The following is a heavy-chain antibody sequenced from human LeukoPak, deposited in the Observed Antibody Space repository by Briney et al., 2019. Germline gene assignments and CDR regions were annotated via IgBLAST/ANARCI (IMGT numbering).Heavy chain of an antibody. CDR2: ISYDGSNK. V-gene: IGHV3-30*03. D-gene: IGHD2-15*01. CDR3: ATSETAERYCSGGSCYSGDYYYGMDV. Sequence: PGRSLRLSCAASGFTFSSYGMHWVRQAPGKGLEWVAVISYDGSNKYYADSVKGRFTIPRDNSKNTLYLQMNSLRAEDTAVYYCATSETAERYCSGGSCYSGDYYYGMDVWGKGTTVTVSS. J-gene: IGHJ6*04. CDR1: GFTFSSYG.